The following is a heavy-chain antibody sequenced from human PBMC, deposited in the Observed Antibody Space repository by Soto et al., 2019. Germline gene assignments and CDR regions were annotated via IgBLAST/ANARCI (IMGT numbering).Heavy chain of an antibody. Sequence: QVQLVQSGAEVKKPGASVKVSCKASGYTFTSYGISWVRQAPGQGLEWMGWISAYNGNTNYAQKLQGRGTMTTDTATMTAYMELRSLRADETDVYYCARGTTVETGNSWGKGTLVTVSS. CDR3: ARGTTVETGNS. CDR1: GYTFTSYG. V-gene: IGHV1-18*01. J-gene: IGHJ4*02. CDR2: ISAYNGNT. D-gene: IGHD4-17*01.